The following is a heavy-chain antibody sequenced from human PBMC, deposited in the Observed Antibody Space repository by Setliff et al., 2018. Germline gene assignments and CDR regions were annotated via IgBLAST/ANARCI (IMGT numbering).Heavy chain of an antibody. CDR3: ARGGTFRYFDY. J-gene: IGHJ4*02. D-gene: IGHD5-12*01. CDR2: VYYSGAA. Sequence: SETLSLTCTVSGGSFSTYYWSWIRQAPGKGLEWIGHVYYSGAANYNLSLKSRVTVSVDTSKNQFSLRLISVTAADTAVYYCARGGTFRYFDYWGQGTPVTVSS. CDR1: GGSFSTYY. V-gene: IGHV4-59*01.